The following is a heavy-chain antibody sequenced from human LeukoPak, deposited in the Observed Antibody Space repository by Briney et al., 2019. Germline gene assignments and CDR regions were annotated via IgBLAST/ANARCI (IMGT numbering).Heavy chain of an antibody. CDR1: GYIFTGYG. V-gene: IGHV1-18*01. CDR3: ARGPTMVRGVTFNWFDP. D-gene: IGHD3-10*01. CDR2: ISAYNGNT. J-gene: IGHJ5*02. Sequence: ASVKVSCKASGYIFTGYGISWVRQAPGQGLEWMGWISAYNGNTNYVQKFQGRVTMTTDTSTSTAYMELRSLRSDDTAVYYCARGPTMVRGVTFNWFDPWGQGTLVTVSS.